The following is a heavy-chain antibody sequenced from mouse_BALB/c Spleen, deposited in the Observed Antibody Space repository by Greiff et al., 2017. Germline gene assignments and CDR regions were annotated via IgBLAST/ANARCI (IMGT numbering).Heavy chain of an antibody. Sequence: EVMLVESGGGLVQPGGSLKLSCAASGFTFSSYTMSWVRQTPEKRLEWVAYISNGGGSTYYPDTVKGRFTISRDNAKNTLYLQMSSLKSEDTAMYYCAREGPPYAMDYWGQGTSVTVSS. CDR1: GFTFSSYT. J-gene: IGHJ4*01. D-gene: IGHD3-3*01. V-gene: IGHV5-12-2*01. CDR2: ISNGGGST. CDR3: AREGPPYAMDY.